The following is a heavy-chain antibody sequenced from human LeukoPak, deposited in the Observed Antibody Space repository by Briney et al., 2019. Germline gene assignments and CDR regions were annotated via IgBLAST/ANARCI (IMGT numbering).Heavy chain of an antibody. CDR1: GFTFSSYA. D-gene: IGHD2-15*01. Sequence: PGGSLRLSCAASGFTFSSYAMSWVRQAPGKGLEWVANIKQDGSEKYYVDSVKGRFTISRDNAKNSLYLQMNSLRAEDTAVYYCARDRYCSGGSCYALNGMDVWGQGTTVTVSS. CDR3: ARDRYCSGGSCYALNGMDV. CDR2: IKQDGSEK. V-gene: IGHV3-7*01. J-gene: IGHJ6*02.